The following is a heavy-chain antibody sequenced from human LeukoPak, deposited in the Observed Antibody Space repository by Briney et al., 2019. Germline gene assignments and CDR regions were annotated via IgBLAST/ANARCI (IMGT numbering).Heavy chain of an antibody. CDR2: INPNSGGT. Sequence: ASAKVSCKASGYTFTVYYMHWVRQAPGQGLEWMGWINPNSGGTNYAQKFQGRVTMTRDTSTSTVYMELSSLRSEDTAVYYCARRSSYDSSVEGAYFDYWGQGTLVTVSS. CDR3: ARRSSYDSSVEGAYFDY. V-gene: IGHV1-2*02. CDR1: GYTFTVYY. D-gene: IGHD3-22*01. J-gene: IGHJ4*02.